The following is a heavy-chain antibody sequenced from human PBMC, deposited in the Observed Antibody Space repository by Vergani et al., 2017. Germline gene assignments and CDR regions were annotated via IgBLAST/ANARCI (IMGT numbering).Heavy chain of an antibody. V-gene: IGHV3-7*01. CDR3: AKDFVAVAGDY. CDR1: GFTFSSYW. J-gene: IGHJ4*02. CDR2: IKQDGSEK. Sequence: EVQLVESGGGLVQPGGSLRLSCAASGFTFSSYWMSWVRQAPGKGLEWVANIKQDGSEKYYVDSVKGRFTISRDNAKNTLYLQMNSLRAEDTDVYYCAKDFVAVAGDYWGQGTLVTVSS. D-gene: IGHD6-19*01.